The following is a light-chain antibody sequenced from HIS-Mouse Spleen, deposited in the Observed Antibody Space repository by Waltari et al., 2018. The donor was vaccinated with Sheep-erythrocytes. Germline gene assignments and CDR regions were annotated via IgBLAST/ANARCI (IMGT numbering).Light chain of an antibody. CDR3: CSYAGSYNHV. Sequence: QSALTQPRSVSGSPGQSVTISCTGTSSDVGGYKYVPWYQQHPVKAPKLMIYDVSKRPSGVPDRFSGSKSGNTASLTISGLQAEDEADYYCCSYAGSYNHVFATGTKVTVL. CDR2: DVS. J-gene: IGLJ1*01. CDR1: SSDVGGYKY. V-gene: IGLV2-11*01.